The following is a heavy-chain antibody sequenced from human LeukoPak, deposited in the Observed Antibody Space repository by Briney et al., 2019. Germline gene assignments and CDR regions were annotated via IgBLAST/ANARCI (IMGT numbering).Heavy chain of an antibody. CDR1: GGSISSSSYY. Sequence: SETLSLTCTVSGGSISSSSYYWGWIRQPPGKGLEWIGSIYYSGSTYYNPSLKSRVTISVDTSKNQFSLKLSSVTAADTAVYYCATVAAAGMHSDYWGQGTLVTASS. V-gene: IGHV4-39*01. CDR3: ATVAAAGMHSDY. CDR2: IYYSGST. D-gene: IGHD6-13*01. J-gene: IGHJ4*02.